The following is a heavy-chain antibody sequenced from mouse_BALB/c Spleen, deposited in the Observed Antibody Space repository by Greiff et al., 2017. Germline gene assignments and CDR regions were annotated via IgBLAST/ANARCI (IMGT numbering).Heavy chain of an antibody. D-gene: IGHD1-1*02. V-gene: IGHV3-6*02. J-gene: IGHJ2*01. CDR3: ARDMGRGYFDY. Sequence: EVKLVESGPGLVKPSQSLSLTCSVTGYSITSGYYWNWIRQFPGNQLEWMGYISYDGSNNYNPSLKNRISITRDTSKNQFFLKLNSVTTEDTATYYCARDMGRGYFDYWGQGTTLTVSS. CDR2: ISYDGSN. CDR1: GYSITSGYY.